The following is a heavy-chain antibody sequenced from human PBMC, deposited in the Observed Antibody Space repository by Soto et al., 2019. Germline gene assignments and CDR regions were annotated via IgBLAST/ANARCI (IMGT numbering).Heavy chain of an antibody. CDR2: IYYNGNT. V-gene: IGHV4-59*08. Sequence: SETLSLTCTVSRGSISTYYRSWIRQPPGKGLECIGYIYYNGNTNYNPSLKSRVTISVDTSKNQFTLNLNSVTAADTAVYYCARHATRSYDYWGQGTLVTVSS. CDR1: RGSISTYY. J-gene: IGHJ4*02. CDR3: ARHATRSYDY.